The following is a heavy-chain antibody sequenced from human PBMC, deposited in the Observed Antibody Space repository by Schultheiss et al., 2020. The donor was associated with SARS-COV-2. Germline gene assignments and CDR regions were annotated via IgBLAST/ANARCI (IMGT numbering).Heavy chain of an antibody. CDR2: IYYSGST. CDR3: ARDSVAVAGTFDY. V-gene: IGHV4-61*08. CDR1: GGSISSGDYY. Sequence: SETLSLTCTVSGGSISSGDYYWSWIRQPPGKGLEWIGYIYYSGSTNFNPSLKSRVTISVDTSKNQFSLKLSSVTAADTAVYYCARDSVAVAGTFDYWGQGTLVTVSS. J-gene: IGHJ4*02. D-gene: IGHD6-19*01.